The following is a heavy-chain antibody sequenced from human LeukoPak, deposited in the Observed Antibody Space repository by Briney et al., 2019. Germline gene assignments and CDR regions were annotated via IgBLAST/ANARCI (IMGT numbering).Heavy chain of an antibody. CDR1: GGSISSYY. J-gene: IGHJ4*02. CDR2: FYISGST. V-gene: IGHV4-4*07. Sequence: PSETLSLTCTVSGGSISSYYWSWIRQPAGKGLEWIGRFYISGSTIYNPSLKSRVTMSVDTSKNQFSLKLSSVTAADTAVYYCARGRGFSYPGDFDYWGQGTLVTVSS. D-gene: IGHD5-18*01. CDR3: ARGRGFSYPGDFDY.